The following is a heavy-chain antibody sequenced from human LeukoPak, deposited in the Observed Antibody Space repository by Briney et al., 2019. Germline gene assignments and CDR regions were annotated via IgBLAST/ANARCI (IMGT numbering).Heavy chain of an antibody. Sequence: ASVKVSCKASGYTFTSYGISRVRQAPGHGLEWMGWISGYNGNTNYAQKLQGRVTMTTDTSTSTVCMELRSLRSDDTAVYYCAREEVRRAVAGYFDNWGQGTLVTVSS. J-gene: IGHJ4*02. CDR2: ISGYNGNT. CDR1: GYTFTSYG. CDR3: AREEVRRAVAGYFDN. D-gene: IGHD6-19*01. V-gene: IGHV1-18*01.